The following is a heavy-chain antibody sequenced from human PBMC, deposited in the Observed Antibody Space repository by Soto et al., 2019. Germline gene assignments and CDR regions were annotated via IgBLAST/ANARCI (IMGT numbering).Heavy chain of an antibody. CDR2: INHSGST. CDR3: AATKKRFGRSNWFDP. D-gene: IGHD3-10*01. V-gene: IGHV4-34*01. CDR1: GGSFIGYY. J-gene: IGHJ5*02. Sequence: SETLSLTCAVYGGSFIGYYWSWIRQPPGKGLEWIGEINHSGSTNYNPSLKSRVTISVDTSKNQFSLKLSSVTAADTAVYYCAATKKRFGRSNWFDPWGQGTLVTAPQ.